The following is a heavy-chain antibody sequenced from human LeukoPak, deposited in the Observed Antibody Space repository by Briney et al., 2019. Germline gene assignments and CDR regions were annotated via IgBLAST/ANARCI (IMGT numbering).Heavy chain of an antibody. Sequence: KPSETLSLTCTVSGDSISSGSYFWGWIRQPPGKGLEWIASVYYSGDTHYKPSLESRVTISVDTSKNQFSLTLSSVTAADTAVYYCARHAARLAAGGTMGPFDIWGQGTMVTVSS. CDR1: GDSISSGSYF. J-gene: IGHJ3*02. CDR3: ARHAARLAAGGTMGPFDI. V-gene: IGHV4-39*01. CDR2: VYYSGDT. D-gene: IGHD6-13*01.